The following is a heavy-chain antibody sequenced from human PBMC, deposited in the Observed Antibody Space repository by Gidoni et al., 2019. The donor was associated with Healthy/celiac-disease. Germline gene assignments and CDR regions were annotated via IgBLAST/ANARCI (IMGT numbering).Heavy chain of an antibody. V-gene: IGHV1-2*02. Sequence: QLQLAQSGAEVKKPGASVNVSCTASGYTFTGYYMHWVRQAPGQGLEWMGWINPNSGGTNYAKKFQGRVTMTRDTSISTAYMELSRLRSDDTAVYYCARSASGYSSSWYFYWGQGTLVTVSS. D-gene: IGHD6-13*01. CDR1: GYTFTGYY. J-gene: IGHJ4*02. CDR2: INPNSGGT. CDR3: ARSASGYSSSWYFY.